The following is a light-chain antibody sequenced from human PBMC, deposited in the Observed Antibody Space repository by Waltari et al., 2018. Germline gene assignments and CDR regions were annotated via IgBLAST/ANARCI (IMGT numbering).Light chain of an antibody. V-gene: IGLV2-11*03. Sequence: WYQQHPGRAPQLRIYDVNKRPSGVPDRFSGSKSGNTASLTISGLQAEDEADYYCCSYAGSYTWVFGGGTKLTVL. J-gene: IGLJ3*02. CDR2: DVN. CDR3: CSYAGSYTWV.